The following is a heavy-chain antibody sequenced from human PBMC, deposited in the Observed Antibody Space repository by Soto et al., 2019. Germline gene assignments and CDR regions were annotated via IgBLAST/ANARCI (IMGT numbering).Heavy chain of an antibody. V-gene: IGHV4-59*01. CDR1: SGSISRYY. CDR3: ARSQTTVTSYDY. D-gene: IGHD4-17*01. Sequence: SDTLSLTCTVSSGSISRYYWSWIRQPPGKGLEWIGYISYSGSTSYNPSLNSRVTISVDTSKNQFSLRLNSVTAADTAVYYCARSQTTVTSYDYWGQGTLVTV. J-gene: IGHJ4*02. CDR2: ISYSGST.